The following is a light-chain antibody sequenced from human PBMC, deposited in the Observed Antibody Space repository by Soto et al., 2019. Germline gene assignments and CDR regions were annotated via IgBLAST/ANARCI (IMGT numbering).Light chain of an antibody. J-gene: IGKJ5*01. CDR2: KAS. V-gene: IGKV1-5*03. CDR3: QQAYSFPIT. Sequence: DIQMTQSPSTLSASVGDRVTITCRASQSISTWLAWYQQKPGKAPQLLIYKASYLLRGVPSRFSGSGSGTEFTLTISSLQPDDFAIYYCQQAYSFPITFGQGTRLEIK. CDR1: QSISTW.